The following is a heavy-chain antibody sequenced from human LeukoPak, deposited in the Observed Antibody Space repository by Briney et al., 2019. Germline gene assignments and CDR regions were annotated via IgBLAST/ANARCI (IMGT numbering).Heavy chain of an antibody. CDR3: ARLAARQILGYYGMDV. CDR2: IRSDGGDT. V-gene: IGHV3-74*01. CDR1: GFTFSNYW. D-gene: IGHD6-6*01. J-gene: IGHJ6*02. Sequence: PGGSLRLSCEASGFTFSNYWMHWVRQVPGKGLMWVSRIRSDGGDTTYADFVQGRFTISRDNVKNMLYLQMNSLRAEDTAVYYCARLAARQILGYYGMDVWGQGTTVTVSS.